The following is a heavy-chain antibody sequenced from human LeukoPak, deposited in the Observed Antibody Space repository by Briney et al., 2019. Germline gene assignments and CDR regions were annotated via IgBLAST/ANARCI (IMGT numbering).Heavy chain of an antibody. D-gene: IGHD1-26*01. V-gene: IGHV3-30*02. J-gene: IGHJ4*02. Sequence: GGSLRLSCAASGFTFSSYGMHWVRQAPGKGLEWVAFIRYDGSNKYYADSVKGRLTISRDNSKNTLYLQMNSLRAEDTAVYYCAKDRRVGASYFDYWGQGTLVTVSS. CDR3: AKDRRVGASYFDY. CDR1: GFTFSSYG. CDR2: IRYDGSNK.